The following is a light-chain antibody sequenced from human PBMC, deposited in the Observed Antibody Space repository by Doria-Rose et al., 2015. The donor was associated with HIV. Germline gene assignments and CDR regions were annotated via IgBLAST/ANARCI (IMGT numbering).Light chain of an antibody. J-gene: IGKJ3*01. CDR2: WAS. V-gene: IGKV4-1*01. CDR1: QSLLYTSKNY. CDR3: QQYYDTPS. Sequence: DIQLTQSPESLGMSLGERATLNCKSNQSLLYTSKNYLAWYQQKPGQPPKLLIYWASTRQSGIPARCSGSGSGTDFTLTISSLEAEDVAVYHCQQYYDTPSFGPGTTVDIK.